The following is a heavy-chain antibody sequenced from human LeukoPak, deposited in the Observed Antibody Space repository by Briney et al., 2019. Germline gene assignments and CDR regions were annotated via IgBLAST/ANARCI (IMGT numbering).Heavy chain of an antibody. D-gene: IGHD3-10*01. CDR3: ARDRRDMVRGINIVRQYHYYYYMDV. J-gene: IGHJ6*03. CDR2: IYTSGST. CDR1: GGSISSNSYY. Sequence: PSETLSLTCTVSGGSISSNSYYRSWIRQPAGKGLEWIGRIYTSGSTNYNPSLKSRVTISVDTSKNQFSLKLSSVTAADTAVYYCARDRRDMVRGINIVRQYHYYYYMDVWGKGTTVTVSS. V-gene: IGHV4-61*02.